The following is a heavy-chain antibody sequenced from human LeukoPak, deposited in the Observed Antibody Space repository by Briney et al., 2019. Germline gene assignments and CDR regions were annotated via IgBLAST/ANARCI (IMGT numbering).Heavy chain of an antibody. V-gene: IGHV4-59*01. D-gene: IGHD3-22*01. Sequence: SETLSLTCTVSGGSISSYYWSWIRQPPGKGLEWIGYIYYSGSTNYNPSLKSRVTISVDTSKNQFSLKLSSVTAADTAVYYCARSGYWPYFDYWGQGTLVTVSS. CDR3: ARSGYWPYFDY. J-gene: IGHJ4*02. CDR2: IYYSGST. CDR1: GGSISSYY.